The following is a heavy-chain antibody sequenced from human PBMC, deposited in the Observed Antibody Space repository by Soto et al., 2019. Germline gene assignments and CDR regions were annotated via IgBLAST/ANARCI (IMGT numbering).Heavy chain of an antibody. Sequence: GGSLRLSCAASGFTFSSYAMSWVRQAPGKGLEWVSAISGSGGSTYYADSVKGRFTISRDNSKNTLYLQMNSLRAEDTAVYYCATARSTSYYYYYMDVWAKGPRSPSP. CDR1: GFTFSSYA. D-gene: IGHD2-2*01. CDR2: ISGSGGST. CDR3: ATARSTSYYYYYMDV. V-gene: IGHV3-23*01. J-gene: IGHJ6*03.